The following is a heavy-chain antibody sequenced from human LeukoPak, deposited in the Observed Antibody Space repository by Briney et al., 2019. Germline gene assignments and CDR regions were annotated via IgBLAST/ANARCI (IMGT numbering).Heavy chain of an antibody. CDR1: GYTFTSYD. V-gene: IGHV1-8*01. J-gene: IGHJ4*02. D-gene: IGHD2-15*01. CDR2: MNPNSGNT. Sequence: ASVKVSCKASGYTFTSYDINWVRQATGQGLEWMGWMNPNSGNTGYAQKFQGRVTMTRNTSISTAYMELSSLRSEDTAVYYCARDCSGGICTNRGFDYWGQGTLVTVSS. CDR3: ARDCSGGICTNRGFDY.